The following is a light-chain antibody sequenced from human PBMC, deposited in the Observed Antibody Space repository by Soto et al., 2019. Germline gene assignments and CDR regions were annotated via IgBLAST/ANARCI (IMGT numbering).Light chain of an antibody. Sequence: SSELTQAPSVSVAPGETARITCGGDNIESKSVHWYQQKPGQAPVLVISYDSDRPSGIPARFSGSNSGNTATLTISRVEAGDEADYYCQVWDSSSDRHVVFGGGTKLTVL. CDR3: QVWDSSSDRHVV. CDR2: YDS. CDR1: NIESKS. J-gene: IGLJ2*01. V-gene: IGLV3-21*04.